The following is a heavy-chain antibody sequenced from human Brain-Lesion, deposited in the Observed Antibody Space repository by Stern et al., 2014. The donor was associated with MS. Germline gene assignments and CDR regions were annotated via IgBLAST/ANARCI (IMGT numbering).Heavy chain of an antibody. CDR1: GFSFSGYW. Sequence: EVQLVESGGGLVQPGGSLRLSCAASGFSFSGYWMHWVRQAPGKGLQWVSRIDSDESSTAYADSVKGRFTITRDNAKKMVYLQMNSLRAEDTAMYYCALPSYYDFGRTWGQGTLVTVSS. J-gene: IGHJ5*02. CDR2: IDSDESST. CDR3: ALPSYYDFGRT. D-gene: IGHD3-3*01. V-gene: IGHV3-74*02.